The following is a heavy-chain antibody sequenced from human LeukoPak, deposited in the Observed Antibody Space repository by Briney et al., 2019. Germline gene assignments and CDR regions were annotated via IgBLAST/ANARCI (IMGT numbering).Heavy chain of an antibody. CDR2: ISGSGGNT. Sequence: GRSLTLSCAASGSTFSTYTMRWVRHAAGKGLEWVSAISGSGGNTYYADSVKGRFTISRDNSKNTVYLEMDSLRADDTAVYYCAKAAFSRTSYFDYWGQGTLVTASS. CDR1: GSTFSTYT. CDR3: AKAAFSRTSYFDY. D-gene: IGHD3-3*02. V-gene: IGHV3-23*01. J-gene: IGHJ4*02.